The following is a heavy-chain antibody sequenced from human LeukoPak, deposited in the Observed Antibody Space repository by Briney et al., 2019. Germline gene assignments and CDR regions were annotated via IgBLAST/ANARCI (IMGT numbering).Heavy chain of an antibody. CDR3: AAGHYYDMSGYYRIYYYYGMDV. CDR1: GLIFTRSA. D-gene: IGHD3-22*01. V-gene: IGHV1-58*01. J-gene: IGHJ6*02. CDR2: VVVGSGNT. Sequence: PVNASCNAAGLIFTRSAVHGVPQARGQRLEWIGWVVVGSGNTKYAQKVQERVTITRDMSTSTAYMELSSLRSEDSAVYYCAAGHYYDMSGYYRIYYYYGMDVWGQGTTVTVSS.